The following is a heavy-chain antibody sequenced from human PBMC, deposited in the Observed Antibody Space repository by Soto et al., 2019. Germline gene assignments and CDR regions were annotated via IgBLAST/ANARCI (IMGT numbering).Heavy chain of an antibody. Sequence: QVQLVQSGAEVKKPGASVKVSCKASGYTFTSYDINWVRQATGQGLEWRGWMNPNSGNTGYAQKFQGRVTMTRNTSISTAYMLLSSLRSEDTAVYYCASGIDYGDYVDLEYWGQGTLVTVSS. CDR2: MNPNSGNT. J-gene: IGHJ4*02. D-gene: IGHD4-17*01. CDR1: GYTFTSYD. V-gene: IGHV1-8*01. CDR3: ASGIDYGDYVDLEY.